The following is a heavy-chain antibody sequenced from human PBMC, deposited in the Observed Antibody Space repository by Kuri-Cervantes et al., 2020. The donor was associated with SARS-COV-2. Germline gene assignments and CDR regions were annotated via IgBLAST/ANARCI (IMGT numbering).Heavy chain of an antibody. D-gene: IGHD2-2*01. CDR3: AKGEYCSGSSCYREGVPLFDY. J-gene: IGHJ4*02. CDR1: GFTFDSYG. V-gene: IGHV3-23*01. Sequence: GGSLRLSCAASGFTFDSYGMSWVRQAPGKGLEWVSGISGSGNSRYYADSVKGRFTVSRDNSKNALYMLINSLRAEDTAVYYCAKGEYCSGSSCYREGVPLFDYWGQETLVTVSS. CDR2: ISGSGNSR.